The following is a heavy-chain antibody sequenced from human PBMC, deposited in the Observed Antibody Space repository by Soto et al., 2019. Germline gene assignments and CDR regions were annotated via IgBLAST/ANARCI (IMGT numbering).Heavy chain of an antibody. D-gene: IGHD6-19*01. V-gene: IGHV6-1*01. J-gene: IGHJ5*02. CDR2: TYYRSKWYN. Sequence: PSQTLSLTCVISGDSVSSNSAAWNWIRQSPSRGLEWLGRTYYRSKWYNDYAVSVKSRITINPDTSKNQFSLQLNSVTPEDTAVYYCARGQSERVWKQWLEGLDPWGQGTLVTVSS. CDR3: ARGQSERVWKQWLEGLDP. CDR1: GDSVSSNSAA.